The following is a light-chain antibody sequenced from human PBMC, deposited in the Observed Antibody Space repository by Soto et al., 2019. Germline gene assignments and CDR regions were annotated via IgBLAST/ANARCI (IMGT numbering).Light chain of an antibody. CDR2: YAS. Sequence: EIMMTQSTATLSVSPGERXXXXXXASQXVSXXXAWYQQKPGQAPRLLIYYASTRATGIPARFSGSGSGTEFTLPISSLQSEXXXXXXXXQXXXXPPITFGQGTRLEIK. CDR3: XQXXXXPPIT. V-gene: IGKV3-15*01. CDR1: QXVSXX. J-gene: IGKJ5*01.